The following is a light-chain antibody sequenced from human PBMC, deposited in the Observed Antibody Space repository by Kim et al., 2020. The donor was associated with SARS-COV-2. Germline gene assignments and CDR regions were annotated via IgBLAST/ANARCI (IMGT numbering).Light chain of an antibody. CDR3: QQYNTFYA. Sequence: LSASGGDRVTITCRASQSISRWLAWYQQKPGKPPKVLIYDASTLEGGVPSRFSGSGSGTDFSLTISSLQPEDFATYYCQQYNTFYAFGQGTKLEI. V-gene: IGKV1-5*01. J-gene: IGKJ2*01. CDR1: QSISRW. CDR2: DAS.